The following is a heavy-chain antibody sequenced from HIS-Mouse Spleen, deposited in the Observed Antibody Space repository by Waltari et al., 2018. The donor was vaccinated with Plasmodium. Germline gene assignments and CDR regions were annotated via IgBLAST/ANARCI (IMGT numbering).Heavy chain of an antibody. D-gene: IGHD6-13*01. V-gene: IGHV1-2*02. J-gene: IGHJ1*01. CDR3: ARVLGYKAAAGTFVEYFQH. CDR2: NNPNRGGT. Sequence: QGLEWMGWNNPNRGGTNYAQKFQGRVTMTRDTSISTAYMELSRLRSDDTAVYYCARVLGYKAAAGTFVEYFQHWGQGTLVTVSS.